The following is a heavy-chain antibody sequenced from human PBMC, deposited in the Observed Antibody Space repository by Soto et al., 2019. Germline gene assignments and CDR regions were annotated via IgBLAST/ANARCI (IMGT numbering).Heavy chain of an antibody. Sequence: GGSLRLSCAASGRTFSSYPMHWVRQAPGKGLEWVAVISHDGSKKYYADSMKGRFTISRDNSKNTLYLQMNSLRPEDTAVYYCARAWGVWGQGTLVTVSS. CDR2: ISHDGSKK. J-gene: IGHJ4*02. D-gene: IGHD3-16*01. V-gene: IGHV3-30-3*01. CDR3: ARAWGV. CDR1: GRTFSSYP.